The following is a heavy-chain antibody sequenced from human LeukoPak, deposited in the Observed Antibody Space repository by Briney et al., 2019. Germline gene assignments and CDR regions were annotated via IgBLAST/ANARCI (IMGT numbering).Heavy chain of an antibody. J-gene: IGHJ4*02. V-gene: IGHV4-61*01. CDR1: GASVSSGSCY. Sequence: SETLSLTCTVSGASVSSGSCYWSWIRQPPGKGLEWIGYIYYSGSTNYNPSLKSRVTISVDTSKNQFSLKLSSVTAADTAVYYCARGSRGYSYGWGQGTLVTVSS. D-gene: IGHD5-18*01. CDR3: ARGSRGYSYG. CDR2: IYYSGST.